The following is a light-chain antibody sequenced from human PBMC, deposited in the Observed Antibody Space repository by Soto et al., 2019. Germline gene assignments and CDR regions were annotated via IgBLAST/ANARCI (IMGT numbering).Light chain of an antibody. CDR2: EVR. V-gene: IGLV2-23*02. CDR3: CSYARSGTYC. CDR1: SSDVGTYNL. Sequence: QSALTQPASVSGSPGQSITISCTGTSSDVGTYNLVSWYQQHPGKAPQLMISEVRKRPSGVSDRFSGSKSGNTASLTSSGLQAEDEADDYCCSYARSGTYCFGTGTKLTVL. J-gene: IGLJ1*01.